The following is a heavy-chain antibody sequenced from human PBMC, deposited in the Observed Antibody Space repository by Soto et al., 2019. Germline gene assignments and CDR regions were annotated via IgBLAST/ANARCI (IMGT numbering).Heavy chain of an antibody. V-gene: IGHV1-18*04. CDR1: GYTFTSYG. J-gene: IGHJ6*02. CDR2: ISAYNGNT. Sequence: ASVKVSCKASGYTFTSYGISWVRQAPGQGLEWMGWISAYNGNTNYAQKLQGRVTMTTDTSTSTAYMELRSLRSDDTAVYYCARDHWGSIVVVPAAIHYYYGMDVWRQGTTVTVSS. CDR3: ARDHWGSIVVVPAAIHYYYGMDV. D-gene: IGHD2-2*01.